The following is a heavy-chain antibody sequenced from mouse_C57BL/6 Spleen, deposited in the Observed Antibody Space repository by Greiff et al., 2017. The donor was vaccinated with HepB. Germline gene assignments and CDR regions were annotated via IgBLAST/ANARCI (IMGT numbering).Heavy chain of an antibody. J-gene: IGHJ2*01. Sequence: QVQLKQPGAELVRPGSSVKLSCKASGYTFTSYWMHWVKQRPIQGLEWIGNIDPSDSETHYNQKFKDKATLTVDKSSSTAYMQLSSLTSEDSAVYYCARGDGYDVGYFDYWGQGTTLTVSS. CDR2: IDPSDSET. V-gene: IGHV1-52*01. D-gene: IGHD2-2*01. CDR3: ARGDGYDVGYFDY. CDR1: GYTFTSYW.